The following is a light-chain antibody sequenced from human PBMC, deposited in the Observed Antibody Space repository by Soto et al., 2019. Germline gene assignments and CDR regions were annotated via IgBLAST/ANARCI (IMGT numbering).Light chain of an antibody. Sequence: QSALTQPRSASGSPGQSVTISCTGTSSDVGGYNYVSWYQQHPGKAPKLMIYEVSKRPSGVPDRFSGSKSGNTASLTVSGLQAEDEAAYYCSSYAGSNNTYVFGTGTKLTVL. V-gene: IGLV2-8*01. CDR1: SSDVGGYNY. CDR3: SSYAGSNNTYV. CDR2: EVS. J-gene: IGLJ1*01.